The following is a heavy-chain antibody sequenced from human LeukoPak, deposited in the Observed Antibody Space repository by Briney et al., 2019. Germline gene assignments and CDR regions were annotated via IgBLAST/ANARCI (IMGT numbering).Heavy chain of an antibody. CDR2: IYSGGST. CDR3: AREVRLDTAMGRAQVWFDP. D-gene: IGHD5-18*01. J-gene: IGHJ5*02. Sequence: PGGSLRLSCAASGFTVSSNYMSWVRQAPGKGLEWVSVIYSGGSTYYADSVKGRFTISRDNSKNTLYLQMNSLGAEDTAVYYCAREVRLDTAMGRAQVWFDPWGQGTLVTVSS. V-gene: IGHV3-66*01. CDR1: GFTVSSNY.